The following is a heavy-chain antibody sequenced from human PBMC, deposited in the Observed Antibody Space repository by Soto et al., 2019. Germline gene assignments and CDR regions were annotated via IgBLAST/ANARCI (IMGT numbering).Heavy chain of an antibody. V-gene: IGHV4-59*01. J-gene: IGHJ4*02. Sequence: SEPLSLTSSVSGPSISIYYWSRIRQPPGKGLEWIGYVYYSGSTNYNPSLKSRVTISVDTSKNQFSLKLSSVTAADTAMYYCARDTTPSLWGQGTLVTDS. CDR3: ARDTTPSL. D-gene: IGHD1-1*01. CDR1: GPSISIYY. CDR2: VYYSGST.